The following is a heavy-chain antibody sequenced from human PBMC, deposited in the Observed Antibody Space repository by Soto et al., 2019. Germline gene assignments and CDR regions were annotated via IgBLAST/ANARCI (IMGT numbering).Heavy chain of an antibody. Sequence: GGSPRLSCAASGFTFSSYAMSWVLQAPGKGLEWVSAISGDGGTSYYADSVRGRFTISRDFSKNTVILQMNSLRAEDTAIYYCARDSIYSNSRFGYWGQGTLVTVSS. D-gene: IGHD4-4*01. J-gene: IGHJ4*02. CDR2: ISGDGGTS. V-gene: IGHV3-23*01. CDR1: GFTFSSYA. CDR3: ARDSIYSNSRFGY.